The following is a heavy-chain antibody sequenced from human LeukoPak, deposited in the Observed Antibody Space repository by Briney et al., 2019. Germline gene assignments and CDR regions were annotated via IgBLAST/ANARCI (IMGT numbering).Heavy chain of an antibody. CDR3: AKAANYYGSAYDAFDI. V-gene: IGHV3-30*02. D-gene: IGHD3-10*01. Sequence: PGGSLRLSCAASGFTFSSYGMHWVRQAPGKGLEWVAFIRYDGSNKYYADSVKGRFTISRDNSKNTLYLQMNSLGAEDTAVYYCAKAANYYGSAYDAFDIWGQGTMVTVSS. CDR1: GFTFSSYG. CDR2: IRYDGSNK. J-gene: IGHJ3*02.